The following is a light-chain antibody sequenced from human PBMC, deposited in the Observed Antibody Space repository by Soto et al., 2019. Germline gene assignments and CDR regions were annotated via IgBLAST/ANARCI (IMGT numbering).Light chain of an antibody. CDR3: SSYSTTSTLV. J-gene: IGLJ1*01. V-gene: IGLV2-14*03. CDR1: SSDVGGSDY. CDR2: EVN. Sequence: QSALTQPASVSGSPGQSVTISCTGASSDVGGSDYVSWYQQHPGKAPKLILYEVNNRPSGVSNHFSGSKSGNTASLIISGLQADDEAECYCSSYSTTSTLVFGSGTKVTVL.